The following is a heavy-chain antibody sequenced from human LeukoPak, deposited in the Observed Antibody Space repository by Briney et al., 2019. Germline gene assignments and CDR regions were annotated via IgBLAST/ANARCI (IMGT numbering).Heavy chain of an antibody. J-gene: IGHJ6*03. Sequence: GGSLRLSCAASGFTFSSYGMSWVRQAPGKGLEWVSAISGSGGSTYYADSVKGRFTISRDNSKNTLYLQMNSLRAEDTAVYYCATSGGDYGDYGPYNLGGCYYYYYMDVWGKGTTVTISS. D-gene: IGHD4-17*01. CDR1: GFTFSSYG. CDR3: ATSGGDYGDYGPYNLGGCYYYYYMDV. V-gene: IGHV3-23*01. CDR2: ISGSGGST.